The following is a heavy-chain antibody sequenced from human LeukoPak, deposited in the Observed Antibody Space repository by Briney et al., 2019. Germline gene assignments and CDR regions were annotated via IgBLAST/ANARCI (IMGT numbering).Heavy chain of an antibody. J-gene: IGHJ6*03. CDR3: AKEERGVVVAATPEDDYYYYYMDV. V-gene: IGHV3-23*01. D-gene: IGHD2-15*01. CDR1: GFTFSSYA. Sequence: GGSLRLSCAASGFTFSSYAMSWVRQAPGKGLEWVSAISGSGGSTYYADSVKGRFTISRDNSKNTLYLQMNSLRAEDTAVYYCAKEERGVVVAATPEDDYYYYYMDVWGKGTTVTISS. CDR2: ISGSGGST.